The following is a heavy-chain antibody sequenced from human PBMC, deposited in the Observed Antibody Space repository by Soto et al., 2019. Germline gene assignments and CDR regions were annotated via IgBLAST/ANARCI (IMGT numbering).Heavy chain of an antibody. D-gene: IGHD3-3*01. J-gene: IGHJ4*02. CDR2: IYYNGNT. V-gene: IGHV4-59*01. CDR3: ARDGSRYDFWSGPYYFDY. Sequence: PSETLSLTCTVSGGSISTYYWSWIRQPPGKGLEWIGYIYYNGNTNYNPSLKSRVTISVDTSENQFSLRLRSVSAADTAVYYCARDGSRYDFWSGPYYFDYWGQGTLVTVSS. CDR1: GGSISTYY.